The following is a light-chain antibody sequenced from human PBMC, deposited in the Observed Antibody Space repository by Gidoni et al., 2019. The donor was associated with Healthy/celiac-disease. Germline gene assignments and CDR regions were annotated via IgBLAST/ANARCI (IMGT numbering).Light chain of an antibody. V-gene: IGKV3-20*01. CDR2: GAS. CDR1: QSVSSSY. Sequence: IVVPRYPGPLSLSSGERATLSCRASQSVSSSYLAWYQQKPGQAPRLLIYGASSTATGIPDRFSGSGSGTDFTLTISRLEPEDFAVYYWQQYGSSPGAFGQGTKLEIK. CDR3: QQYGSSPGA. J-gene: IGKJ2*01.